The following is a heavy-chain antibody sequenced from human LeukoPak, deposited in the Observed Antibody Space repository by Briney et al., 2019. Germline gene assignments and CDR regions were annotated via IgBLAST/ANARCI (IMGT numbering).Heavy chain of an antibody. Sequence: GGSLRLSCSASGFTFSSYGMNWVRQAPGKGLEWVTIISYDGSNEYYVDSVKGRFTISRDSSKNSLYLQMNSLRAEDTALYYCARTRGSGWDAFDIWGQGTMVTVSS. J-gene: IGHJ3*02. CDR2: ISYDGSNE. V-gene: IGHV3-30*03. CDR3: ARTRGSGWDAFDI. D-gene: IGHD3-3*01. CDR1: GFTFSSYG.